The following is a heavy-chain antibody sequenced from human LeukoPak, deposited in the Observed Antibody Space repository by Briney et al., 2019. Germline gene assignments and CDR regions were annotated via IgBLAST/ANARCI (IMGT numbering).Heavy chain of an antibody. D-gene: IGHD5-18*01. CDR2: IYYSGIT. CDR1: GASISSHY. CDR3: ARGVHDTALVFDY. V-gene: IGHV4-59*11. J-gene: IGHJ4*02. Sequence: PSETLSLTCTVSGASISSHYWSWIRQPPGKGLEWIGYIYYSGITKYNPFHKSRVSISVDTSKNQFSLKLTSVTAADTAVYYCARGVHDTALVFDYWGQGTLDTVSS.